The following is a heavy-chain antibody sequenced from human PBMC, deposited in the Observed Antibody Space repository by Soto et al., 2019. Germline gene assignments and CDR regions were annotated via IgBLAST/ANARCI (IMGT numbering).Heavy chain of an antibody. J-gene: IGHJ4*02. CDR3: AKGGYYDSSGRDIDY. Sequence: PGGSLRLSCAASGFTFSSYGMHWVRQAPGKGLEWVAVISYDGSNKYYADSVKGRFTISRDNSKNTLYLQMNSLRAEDTAVYYCAKGGYYDSSGRDIDYWGQGTLVTSPQ. CDR2: ISYDGSNK. D-gene: IGHD3-22*01. CDR1: GFTFSSYG. V-gene: IGHV3-30*18.